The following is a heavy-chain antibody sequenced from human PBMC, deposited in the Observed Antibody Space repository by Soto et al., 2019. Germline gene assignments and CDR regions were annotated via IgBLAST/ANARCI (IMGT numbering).Heavy chain of an antibody. V-gene: IGHV1-3*01. Sequence: GASVKVSCKASGYTFTSYAMHWVRQAPGQRLEWTGWINAGNGNTKYSQKLQGRVTITRDTSASTAYMELSSLRSEDTAVYYCARDQGYCSSTSCYPITYNWFDPWGQGALVTVSS. CDR2: INAGNGNT. CDR3: ARDQGYCSSTSCYPITYNWFDP. J-gene: IGHJ5*02. D-gene: IGHD2-2*01. CDR1: GYTFTSYA.